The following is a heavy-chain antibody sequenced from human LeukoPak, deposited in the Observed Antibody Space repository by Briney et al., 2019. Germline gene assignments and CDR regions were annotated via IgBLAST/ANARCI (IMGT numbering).Heavy chain of an antibody. Sequence: GGSLRLSCVASGFTFSDYYMSWIRQAPGKGLEWVSYLSSSGNTIYYADSVKGRFTISRDNAKNSLDLQMNSLRAEDTAVYYCARELREHGAFDIWGQGTMVTVSS. J-gene: IGHJ3*02. CDR3: ARELREHGAFDI. V-gene: IGHV3-11*01. CDR1: GFTFSDYY. CDR2: LSSSGNTI. D-gene: IGHD1-26*01.